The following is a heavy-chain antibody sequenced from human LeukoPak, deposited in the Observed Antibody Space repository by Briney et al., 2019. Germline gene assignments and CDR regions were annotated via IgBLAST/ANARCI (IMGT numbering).Heavy chain of an antibody. V-gene: IGHV4-59*01. Sequence: SETLSLTCTVSGGSISSYYWSWIRQPPGKGLEWIGYIYYSGSTNYNPSLKSRVTISVDTSKNQFSLKLSSVTAADTAAYYCAREVAVAGTGYFDYWGQGTLVTVSS. D-gene: IGHD6-19*01. CDR3: AREVAVAGTGYFDY. CDR1: GGSISSYY. CDR2: IYYSGST. J-gene: IGHJ4*02.